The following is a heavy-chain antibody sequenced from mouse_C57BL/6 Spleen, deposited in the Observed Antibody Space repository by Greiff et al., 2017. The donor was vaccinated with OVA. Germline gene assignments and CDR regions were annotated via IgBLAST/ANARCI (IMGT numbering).Heavy chain of an antibody. J-gene: IGHJ3*01. CDR2: ISSGGSYT. D-gene: IGHD2-3*01. CDR3: ARRGDGYYMY. V-gene: IGHV5-6*02. CDR1: GFTFSSYG. Sequence: EVKLMESGGDLVKPGGSLKLSCAASGFTFSSYGMSWVRQTPDKRLEWVATISSGGSYTYYPDSVKGRFTISRDNAKNTLYLQMSSLKSEDTAMYYCARRGDGYYMYWGQGTLVTVST.